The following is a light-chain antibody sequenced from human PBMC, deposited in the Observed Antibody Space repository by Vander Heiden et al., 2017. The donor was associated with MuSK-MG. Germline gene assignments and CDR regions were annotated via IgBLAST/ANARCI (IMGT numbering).Light chain of an antibody. V-gene: IGKV1-8*01. CDR3: QQYDSYPLT. J-gene: IGKJ3*01. CDR2: AAP. Sequence: AIRMTQSPSSFSASTGDRVTITCRASQGISSYLAWYQQKPGKAPKLLIYAAPTLQSGVPSRFSGSGSGTDFTLTISCLQSEDFATYYCQQYDSYPLTFGPGTKVDIK. CDR1: QGISSY.